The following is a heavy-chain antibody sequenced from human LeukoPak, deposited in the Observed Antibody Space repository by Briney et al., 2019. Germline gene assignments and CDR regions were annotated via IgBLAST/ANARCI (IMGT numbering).Heavy chain of an antibody. D-gene: IGHD1-26*01. CDR1: GIIFSNYA. V-gene: IGHV3-64*01. Sequence: GGSLRLSCAASGIIFSNYAMHWVRQGPGKGLECISTISNDGGSTYYANSVKGRFTISRDNSKNTLYLQMGSLRAEDMAVYYCARGRQGAKTRYFDLWGRGTRVTVSS. CDR3: ARGRQGAKTRYFDL. J-gene: IGHJ2*01. CDR2: ISNDGGST.